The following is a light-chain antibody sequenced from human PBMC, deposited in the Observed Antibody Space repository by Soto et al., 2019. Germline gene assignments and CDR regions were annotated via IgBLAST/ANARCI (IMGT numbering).Light chain of an antibody. J-gene: IGLJ1*01. CDR3: ATWNDGVFV. Sequence: SVLTQPPSASGTPGQRVTISCSGNTSNIGRSTVSWYRQFPGAAPKLLIYGNTQRPLGVPVRFSGSKSDTSASLAISGLQSEDEADYYCATWNDGVFVFGIGTKVTVL. V-gene: IGLV1-44*01. CDR2: GNT. CDR1: TSNIGRST.